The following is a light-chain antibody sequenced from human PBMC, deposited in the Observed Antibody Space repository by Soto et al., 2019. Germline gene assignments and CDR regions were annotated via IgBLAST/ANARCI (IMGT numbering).Light chain of an antibody. Sequence: QAVVTQPPSASGTPGQRVTISCSGSRSNIGSNTVNWYQQLPGTAPQLLIYSNNQRPSGVPDRFSGSKSGTSASLAISGLQSEDEADYYCAAWDDSLNGVVFGGGTKVTVL. CDR1: RSNIGSNT. V-gene: IGLV1-44*01. CDR3: AAWDDSLNGVV. J-gene: IGLJ2*01. CDR2: SNN.